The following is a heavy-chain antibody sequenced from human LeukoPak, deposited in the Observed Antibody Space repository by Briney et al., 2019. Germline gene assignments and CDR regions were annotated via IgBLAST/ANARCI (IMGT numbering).Heavy chain of an antibody. D-gene: IGHD6-19*01. CDR1: GGSISSYY. V-gene: IGHV4-59*08. CDR2: ISDSGST. CDR3: ARHDTSGWYISL. J-gene: IGHJ4*02. Sequence: SETLSLTCTVSGGSISSYYWSWIRQPPGKGLEWIGSISDSGSTNYNPSLKSRVTISLDTSNNQFSLKVTSVTAADTAMHYCARHDTSGWYISLWSQGTLVTVSS.